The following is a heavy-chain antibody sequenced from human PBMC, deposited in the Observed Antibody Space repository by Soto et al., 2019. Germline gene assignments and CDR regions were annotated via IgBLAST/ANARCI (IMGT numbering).Heavy chain of an antibody. D-gene: IGHD4-17*01. CDR2: IIPILGIA. CDR3: ARGALNSYGAYLEY. V-gene: IGHV1-69*02. CDR1: GVTFSSYT. Sequence: SVKVSCKAPGVTFSSYTISSPRHAHGQWLEWMGRIIPILGIADYAQKFQGRVTITADKSTSTAYMELSSLRSEDTAVYYCARGALNSYGAYLEYWGQGTLVTVSS. J-gene: IGHJ4*02.